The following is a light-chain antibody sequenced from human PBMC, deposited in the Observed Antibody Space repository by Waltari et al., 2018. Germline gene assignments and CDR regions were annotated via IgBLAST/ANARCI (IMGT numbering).Light chain of an antibody. CDR3: SSYAGSSKGV. CDR2: AVT. Sequence: QSALTQPASVSGSPGQSITISCTGTSSDVGNYKRVSWYQQHPGKAPKLMIYAVTTRPSGVSDRFSGSKSGDMASLTISGLQPEDEAEYFCSSYAGSSKGVFGGGTKVTVL. V-gene: IGLV2-23*02. CDR1: SSDVGNYKR. J-gene: IGLJ2*01.